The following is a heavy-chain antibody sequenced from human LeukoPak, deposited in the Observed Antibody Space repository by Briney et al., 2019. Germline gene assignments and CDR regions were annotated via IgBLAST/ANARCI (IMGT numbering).Heavy chain of an antibody. CDR2: ISYDGNNK. J-gene: IGHJ4*02. Sequence: PGGSLRLSCAASGFTFSSYGMHWVRQAPGKGLEWVTFISYDGNNKYYADSVKGRFTISRGNSKNTLYLQMNSLRADDTAVYYCAKDQLSVDGDYFHWGQGTLVTVSS. V-gene: IGHV3-30*18. CDR3: AKDQLSVDGDYFH. D-gene: IGHD4-17*01. CDR1: GFTFSSYG.